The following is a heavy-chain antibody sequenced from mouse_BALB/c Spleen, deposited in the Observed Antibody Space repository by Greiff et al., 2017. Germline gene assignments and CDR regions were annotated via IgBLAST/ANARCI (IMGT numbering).Heavy chain of an antibody. CDR3: ARGGDYGNY. V-gene: IGHV5-6-5*01. CDR1: GFTFSSYA. CDR2: ISSGGST. D-gene: IGHD2-1*01. J-gene: IGHJ2*01. Sequence: DVKLVESGGGLVKPGGSLKLSCAASGFTFSSYAMSWVRQTPEKRLEWVASISSGGSTYYPDSVKGRFTISRDNARNILYLQMSSLRSEDTAMYYCARGGDYGNYWGQGTTLTVSS.